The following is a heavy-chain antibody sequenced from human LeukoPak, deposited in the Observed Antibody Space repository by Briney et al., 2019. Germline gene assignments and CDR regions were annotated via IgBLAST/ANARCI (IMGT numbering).Heavy chain of an antibody. CDR1: GYTFTSYD. Sequence: ASVKVSCKASGYTFTSYDINWMRQATGPGLEWMGWMNPNSGNTAYAQKFQGRVTISWDTSFSTAYIELSSLRSDDTPVYYCARLPKYSRPLDLWGQGTLDSVST. V-gene: IGHV1-8*01. D-gene: IGHD6-6*01. J-gene: IGHJ4*02. CDR2: MNPNSGNT. CDR3: ARLPKYSRPLDL.